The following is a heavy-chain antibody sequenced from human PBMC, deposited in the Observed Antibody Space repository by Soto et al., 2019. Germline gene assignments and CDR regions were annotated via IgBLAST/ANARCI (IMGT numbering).Heavy chain of an antibody. D-gene: IGHD6-19*01. V-gene: IGHV1-18*04. CDR1: GYTFTGYY. CDR2: INAYNGNT. J-gene: IGHJ4*02. CDR3: AREVAVAGMKFDY. Sequence: ASVKVSCKASGYTFTGYYMHWVRQAPGQGLEWMGWINAYNGNTNYAQKLQGRVTMTTDTSTSTAYMELRSLRSDDTAVYYCAREVAVAGMKFDYWGQGTLVTVSS.